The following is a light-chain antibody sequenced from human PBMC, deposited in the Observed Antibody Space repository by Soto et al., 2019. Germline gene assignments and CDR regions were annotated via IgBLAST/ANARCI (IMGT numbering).Light chain of an antibody. V-gene: IGLV1-47*01. CDR2: RNN. CDR1: SSSIESNY. CDR3: TGWDDSLRGRL. Sequence: QSVLTQPPSASGTPGQRVTISWSGTSSSIESNYVYGYQQLPGTAPRLLIYRNNQRPSGVPDRFSGSKSGTSASLAISALRSEDEADHYCTGWDDSLRGRLFGGWTQLTVL. J-gene: IGLJ2*01.